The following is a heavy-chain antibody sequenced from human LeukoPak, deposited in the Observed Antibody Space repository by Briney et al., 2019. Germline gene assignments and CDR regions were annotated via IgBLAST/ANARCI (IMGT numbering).Heavy chain of an antibody. CDR2: IIPIFGTA. CDR1: GGTFSSYA. CDR3: ARAGLRFRRWFDP. D-gene: IGHD3-3*01. V-gene: IGHV1-69*05. J-gene: IGHJ5*02. Sequence: ASVKVSCKASGGTFSSYAISWVRQAPGQGLEWMGGIIPIFGTANYAQKFQGRVTITRNTSISTAYMELSSLRSEDTAVHYCARAGLRFRRWFDPWGQGTLVTVSS.